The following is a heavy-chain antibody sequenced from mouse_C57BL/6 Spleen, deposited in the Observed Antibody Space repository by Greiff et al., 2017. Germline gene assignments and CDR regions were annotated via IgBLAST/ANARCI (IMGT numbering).Heavy chain of an antibody. Sequence: VQLQQPGAELVRPGSSVKLSCKASGYTFTSYWMHWVKQRPIQGLEWIGNIDPSDSETHYNQKFKDKATLTVYKSSSTAYMQLSSLTSEDSAVYYCAAVVATNFDYWGQGTTLTVSS. CDR3: AAVVATNFDY. J-gene: IGHJ2*01. CDR1: GYTFTSYW. V-gene: IGHV1-52*01. CDR2: IDPSDSET. D-gene: IGHD1-1*01.